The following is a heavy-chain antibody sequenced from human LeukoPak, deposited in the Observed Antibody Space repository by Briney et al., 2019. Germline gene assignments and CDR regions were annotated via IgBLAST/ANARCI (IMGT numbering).Heavy chain of an antibody. V-gene: IGHV3-21*01. CDR1: GFTFRAYR. CDR2: ISSGSNSI. CDR3: VKDPTYFDY. Sequence: GGSLKLSCAVSGFTFRAYRMSWVRQAPGKGLEWVSSISSGSNSIYYTDSVKGRFTISRDNAKDSLYLEMNSLRDEDTAIYYCVKDPTYFDYWGQGTLVTVSS. J-gene: IGHJ4*02.